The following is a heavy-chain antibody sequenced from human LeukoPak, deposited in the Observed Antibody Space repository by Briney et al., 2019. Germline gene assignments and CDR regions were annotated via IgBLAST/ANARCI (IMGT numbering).Heavy chain of an antibody. Sequence: SETLSLTCTVSGGSISSYYWSWIRQPPGKGLEWIASIFYTGSTYYNPSLKSRVAISVDTSKNQFSLKLISVTAADTAVYYCARISPYYGSGTYYLYWGQGTLVTVSS. V-gene: IGHV4-59*12. CDR2: IFYTGST. CDR3: ARISPYYGSGTYYLY. J-gene: IGHJ4*02. CDR1: GGSISSYY. D-gene: IGHD3-10*01.